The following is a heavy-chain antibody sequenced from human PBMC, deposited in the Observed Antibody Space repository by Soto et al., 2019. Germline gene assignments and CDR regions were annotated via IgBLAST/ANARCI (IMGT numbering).Heavy chain of an antibody. Sequence: ASVKVSCKASGYTFTSYYMHWVRQAPGQGLEWMGIINPSGGSTSYAQKFQGRVTMTRDTSTSTVYMELSSLRSGDTAVYYCARDRTDYGDYGDGYYYYYGMDVWGQGTTVTVSS. V-gene: IGHV1-46*01. CDR1: GYTFTSYY. J-gene: IGHJ6*02. CDR3: ARDRTDYGDYGDGYYYYYGMDV. CDR2: INPSGGST. D-gene: IGHD4-17*01.